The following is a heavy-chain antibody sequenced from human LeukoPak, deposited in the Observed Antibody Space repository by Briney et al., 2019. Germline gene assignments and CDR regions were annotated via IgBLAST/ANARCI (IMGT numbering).Heavy chain of an antibody. Sequence: ASVEVSCKASGYTLTTYAMHWVRQAPGQRPEWMGWINAANGDTKYSQKFQGRVTITRDTFASTTYMELNSLRPEDTAVYYCARDGATKGYYYFDYWGQGTLVTVSS. J-gene: IGHJ4*02. CDR1: GYTLTTYA. CDR2: INAANGDT. CDR3: ARDGATKGYYYFDY. V-gene: IGHV1-3*01. D-gene: IGHD1-26*01.